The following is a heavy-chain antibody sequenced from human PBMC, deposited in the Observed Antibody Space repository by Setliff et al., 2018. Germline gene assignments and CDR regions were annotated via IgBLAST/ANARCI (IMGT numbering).Heavy chain of an antibody. CDR2: IDTSGST. Sequence: SETLSLTCNVSGGSISNYSWSWIRQSPGKGLEWIGYIDTSGSTSHNPSLKGRVIILKDTSYSQISLILNSVTAADTAVYYCAREPTHTCHYYVDLWGKGTTVTVSS. V-gene: IGHV4-4*09. CDR3: AREPTHTCHYYVDL. J-gene: IGHJ6*03. CDR1: GGSISNYS. D-gene: IGHD2-15*01.